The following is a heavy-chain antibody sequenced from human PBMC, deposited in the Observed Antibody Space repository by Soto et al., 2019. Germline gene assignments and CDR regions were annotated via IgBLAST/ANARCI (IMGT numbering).Heavy chain of an antibody. CDR3: ARGRPYCSGGSCYVDY. Sequence: SQTLPLTCAVYGGPFSDYYRSWIRQPPGKRLAWLGAINQSGSTNYNPSLKSRVTISVDTSKNQFTLKLSSVTAADTAVYYCARGRPYCSGGSCYVDYWGQGTLVTVSS. CDR2: INQSGST. V-gene: IGHV4-34*01. J-gene: IGHJ4*02. CDR1: GGPFSDYY. D-gene: IGHD2-15*01.